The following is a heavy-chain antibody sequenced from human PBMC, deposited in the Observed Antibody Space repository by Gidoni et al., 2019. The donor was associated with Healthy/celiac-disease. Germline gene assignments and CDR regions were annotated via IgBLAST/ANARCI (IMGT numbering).Heavy chain of an antibody. CDR1: GYTFTSYD. Sequence: QVQLVQSGAEVKKPGASVKVSCKASGYTFTSYDINWVRQATGQGLEWMGWMNTNSGNTGYAQKVQGRVTMTRNTSISTAYMELSSLRSEDTAVYYCARSYYDILTGYYSWFDPWGQGTLVTVSS. D-gene: IGHD3-9*01. J-gene: IGHJ5*02. CDR2: MNTNSGNT. CDR3: ARSYYDILTGYYSWFDP. V-gene: IGHV1-8*01.